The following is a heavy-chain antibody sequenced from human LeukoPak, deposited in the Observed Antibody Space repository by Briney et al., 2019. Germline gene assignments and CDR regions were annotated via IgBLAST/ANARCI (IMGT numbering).Heavy chain of an antibody. Sequence: SKTLSLTCTVSGYSILSGYYWGWIRQAPGKGLEWIGSFHHTGGNHYNPSLQSRVTISVDTTGNELSLEMSSVTAADTAVYYCGAYDSSGRLDFWGHGTRVTVSS. V-gene: IGHV4-38-2*02. CDR2: FHHTGGN. D-gene: IGHD3-22*01. J-gene: IGHJ4*01. CDR3: GAYDSSGRLDF. CDR1: GYSILSGYY.